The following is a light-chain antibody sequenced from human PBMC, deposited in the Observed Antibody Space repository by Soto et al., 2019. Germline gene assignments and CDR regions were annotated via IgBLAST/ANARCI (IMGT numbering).Light chain of an antibody. V-gene: IGLV2-14*03. J-gene: IGLJ1*01. Sequence: QSVLTQPASVSGSPGQSITISCGGTSSDVGAYNYVSWYQQHPGKAPKLMIYDVSNRPSGVSNRFSGSKSGNAASLIISGLQAEDEADYYCSSHTTSSTQVFGTGTKVTVL. CDR1: SSDVGAYNY. CDR2: DVS. CDR3: SSHTTSSTQV.